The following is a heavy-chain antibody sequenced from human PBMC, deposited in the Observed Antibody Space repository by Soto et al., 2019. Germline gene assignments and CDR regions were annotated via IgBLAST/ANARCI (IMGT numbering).Heavy chain of an antibody. V-gene: IGHV1-2*04. CDR1: GYTFTGYY. J-gene: IGHJ4*02. CDR3: ARDARGNEAPMDY. CDR2: INPNSGGT. D-gene: IGHD1-1*01. Sequence: ASVKVSCKASGYTFTGYYMHWVRQAPGQGLEWMGWINPNSGGTNYAQKFQGWVTMTRDTSISTAYMELSRLRSDDTAVYYCARDARGNEAPMDYWGQGTLVTVSS.